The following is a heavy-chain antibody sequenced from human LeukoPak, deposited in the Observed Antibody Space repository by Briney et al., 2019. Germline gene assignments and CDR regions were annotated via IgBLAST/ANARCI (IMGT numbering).Heavy chain of an antibody. V-gene: IGHV4-34*01. D-gene: IGHD2-2*01. Sequence: SETLSLTCAVYGGSFSGYYWSWIRQPPGKGLEWIGEINHSGSTNYNPSLKSRVTISVDTSKNQFSLKLSSVTAADTAVYYCARSLNQLLSPPIYFWGQGILVPVPS. CDR1: GGSFSGYY. J-gene: IGHJ4*02. CDR2: INHSGST. CDR3: ARSLNQLLSPPIYF.